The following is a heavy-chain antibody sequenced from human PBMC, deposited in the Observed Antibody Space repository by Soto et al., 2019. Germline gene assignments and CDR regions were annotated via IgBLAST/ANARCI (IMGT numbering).Heavy chain of an antibody. V-gene: IGHV3-21*01. Sequence: GGSLRLSCAASGFTFSSYSMNWVRQAPGKGLEWVSSISSSSSYIYYADSVKGRFTISRDNAKNSLYLQMNSLRAEDTAVYYCAIFKIVQGGYSGYDWGAFDIWGQGTMVTVSS. D-gene: IGHD5-12*01. CDR1: GFTFSSYS. CDR2: ISSSSSYI. J-gene: IGHJ3*02. CDR3: AIFKIVQGGYSGYDWGAFDI.